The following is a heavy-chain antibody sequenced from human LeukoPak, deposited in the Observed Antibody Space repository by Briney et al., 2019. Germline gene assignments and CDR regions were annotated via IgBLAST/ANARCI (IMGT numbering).Heavy chain of an antibody. J-gene: IGHJ3*02. CDR2: IYTSGST. Sequence: SETLSLTCTVSGGSISSYYWSWIRQPAGKGLEWIGRIYTSGSTNYNPSLKSRVTMSVDTSKNQFSLKLSSVTAADTAVYYCARVPRNYYDSSGSKTGAFDIWGQGTMVTVSS. D-gene: IGHD3-22*01. CDR1: GGSISSYY. V-gene: IGHV4-4*07. CDR3: ARVPRNYYDSSGSKTGAFDI.